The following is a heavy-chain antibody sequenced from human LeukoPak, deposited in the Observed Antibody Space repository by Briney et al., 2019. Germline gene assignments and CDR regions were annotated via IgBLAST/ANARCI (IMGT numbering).Heavy chain of an antibody. Sequence: TSETLSLTCAVSGGSISSSNWWSWVRQPPGKGLEWIGEIYHSGSTNYNPSLKSRVTISVDKSKNQFSLKLSSVTAADTAVYYCARTSRYCSSTSCPPDYWGQGTLVTVSS. D-gene: IGHD2-2*01. J-gene: IGHJ4*02. CDR1: GGSISSSNW. CDR2: IYHSGST. CDR3: ARTSRYCSSTSCPPDY. V-gene: IGHV4-4*02.